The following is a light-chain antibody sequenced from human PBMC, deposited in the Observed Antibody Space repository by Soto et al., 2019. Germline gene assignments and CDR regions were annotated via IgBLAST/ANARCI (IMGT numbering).Light chain of an antibody. CDR2: AAS. V-gene: IGKV1-6*01. J-gene: IGKJ1*01. Sequence: AIQMTQSPSSLSASVGDRVTITCRASQGIRNDLGWYQQKPGKAPKLLLYAASSLQSGVPSRFSGSGSGTDFTLTISSLQPEDFATYYCLQDYNSWTFGQGTKVEIK. CDR1: QGIRND. CDR3: LQDYNSWT.